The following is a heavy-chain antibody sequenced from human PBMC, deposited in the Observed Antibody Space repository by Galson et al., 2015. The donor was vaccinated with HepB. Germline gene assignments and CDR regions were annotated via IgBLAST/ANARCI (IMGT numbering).Heavy chain of an antibody. V-gene: IGHV1-18*01. CDR3: ARGGEGIAARLRWSAP. CDR1: GSTFTSYG. D-gene: IGHD6-6*01. Sequence: SVKVSCKASGSTFTSYGISWVRQAPGQGLEWMGWISAYNGNTNYAQKLQGRVTMTTDTSTSTAYMELRSLRSDDTAVYYCARGGEGIAARLRWSAPWGQGTLVPVSS. CDR2: ISAYNGNT. J-gene: IGHJ5*02.